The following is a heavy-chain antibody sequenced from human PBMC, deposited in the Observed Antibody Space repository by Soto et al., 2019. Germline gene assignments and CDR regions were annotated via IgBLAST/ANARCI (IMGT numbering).Heavy chain of an antibody. V-gene: IGHV4-39*02. CDR3: ARFFGNAFDV. CDR1: GGSISTDSYN. CDR2: IYYDGTP. Sequence: QLQLQESGPGLVKPSETLSLTCSVSGGSISTDSYNWDWIRQSPGKGLEWIGTIYYDGTPSYNPSLKSHVTISVDTSRNHFSLKVKSVTAADTAMYYCARFFGNAFDVWGQGTMVKVSS. J-gene: IGHJ3*01. D-gene: IGHD3-3*01.